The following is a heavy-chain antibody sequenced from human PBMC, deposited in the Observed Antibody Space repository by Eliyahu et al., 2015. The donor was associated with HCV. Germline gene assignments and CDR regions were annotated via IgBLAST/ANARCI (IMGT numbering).Heavy chain of an antibody. CDR1: GFSXDXYA. J-gene: IGHJ2*01. D-gene: IGHD5-12*01. V-gene: IGHV3-9*01. CDR3: ARDYVRRGQSGYGNWYFDL. Sequence: EVQLVESGGGLVQPGRSLRLSCTASGFSXDXYAFHWVRQAPGKGLEWVSGITWNSGGITYADSVKGRFSISRDNAKNSLNLQMNSLTPEDSAMYYCARDYVRRGQSGYGNWYFDLWGHGTLVTVSS. CDR2: ITWNSGGI.